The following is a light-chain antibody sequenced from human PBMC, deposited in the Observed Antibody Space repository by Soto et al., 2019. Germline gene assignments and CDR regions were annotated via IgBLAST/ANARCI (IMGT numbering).Light chain of an antibody. CDR1: QRISSSY. CDR2: GSS. CDR3: HQYNGWPRT. J-gene: IGKJ1*01. V-gene: IGKV3-20*01. Sequence: DIVLTQSPGTLSLSPGERATLSCRVSQRISSSYLAWYQQKPGQAPRLLIYGSSFRATGIPDRFSGSGSGTDFTLTISRLEPEDFAVYYCHQYNGWPRTFGQGTKVEI.